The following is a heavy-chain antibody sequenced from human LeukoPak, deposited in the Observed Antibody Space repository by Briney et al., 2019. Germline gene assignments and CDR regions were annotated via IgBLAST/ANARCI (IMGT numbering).Heavy chain of an antibody. V-gene: IGHV3-30*18. Sequence: GGSLRLSCAASGFTFSSYGMNWVRQAPGKGLEWVAVISYDGSNKYYADSVKGRFTISRDNSKNTLYLQMNSLRAEDTAVYYCAKDPHDLYIAVAGTYFDYWGQGALVTVSS. J-gene: IGHJ4*02. CDR3: AKDPHDLYIAVAGTYFDY. CDR2: ISYDGSNK. D-gene: IGHD6-13*01. CDR1: GFTFSSYG.